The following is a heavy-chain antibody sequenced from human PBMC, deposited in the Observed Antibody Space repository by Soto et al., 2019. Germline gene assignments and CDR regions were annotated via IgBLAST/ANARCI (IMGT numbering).Heavy chain of an antibody. CDR2: ISYDGSNK. D-gene: IGHD5-12*01. J-gene: IGHJ4*02. V-gene: IGHV3-30-3*01. Sequence: PGGSLRLSCAASGFTFSSYAMHWVRQAPGKGLEWVAVISYDGSNKYYADSVKGRFTISRDNSKNTLYLQMNSLRAEDTAVYYCARESLDVDIVATIPGYFDYWGQGTLVTVSS. CDR3: ARESLDVDIVATIPGYFDY. CDR1: GFTFSSYA.